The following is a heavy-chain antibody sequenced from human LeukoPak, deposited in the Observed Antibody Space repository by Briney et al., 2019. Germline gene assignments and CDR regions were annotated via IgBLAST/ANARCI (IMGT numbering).Heavy chain of an antibody. CDR3: ATPYCSSLSCLDVFNM. D-gene: IGHD2-2*01. CDR1: GVSVSDGRYY. CDR2: KYYSGSA. V-gene: IGHV4-31*03. Sequence: ASQTLSLTCNVSGVSVSDGRYYWTWIRQHPGKGLEWIGYKYYSGSAKYNPSLKRRLTISIDTAKNQFSLQLSSVTAADTATYYCATPYCSSLSCLDVFNMWGQGTRVTVSS. J-gene: IGHJ3*02.